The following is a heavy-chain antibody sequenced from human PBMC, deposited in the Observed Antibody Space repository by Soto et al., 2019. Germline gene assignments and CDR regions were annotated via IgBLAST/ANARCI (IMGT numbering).Heavy chain of an antibody. CDR2: ISYDGSNK. D-gene: IGHD3-22*01. CDR3: AKDPQVSYDSSGYYYES. V-gene: IGHV3-30*18. Sequence: GGSLRLSCAASGFTFSSYGMHWVRQAPGKGLEWVAVISYDGSNKYYADSVKGRFTISRDNSKNTLYLQMNSLRAEDTAVYYCAKDPQVSYDSSGYYYESWGQGTLVTVSS. CDR1: GFTFSSYG. J-gene: IGHJ4*02.